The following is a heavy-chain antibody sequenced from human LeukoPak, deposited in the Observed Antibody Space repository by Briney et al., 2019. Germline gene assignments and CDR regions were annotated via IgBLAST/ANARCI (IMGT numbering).Heavy chain of an antibody. Sequence: ASVKVSCKASGYTFTSYDINWVRQATGQGREWMGWMNPNSGNTGYAQKFQGRVTMTRHTSISTAYMELSSLRSEDTTVYYCARATPELNRPFDYWGQGTLVTVSS. V-gene: IGHV1-8*01. CDR1: GYTFTSYD. CDR3: ARATPELNRPFDY. CDR2: MNPNSGNT. J-gene: IGHJ4*02. D-gene: IGHD3-10*01.